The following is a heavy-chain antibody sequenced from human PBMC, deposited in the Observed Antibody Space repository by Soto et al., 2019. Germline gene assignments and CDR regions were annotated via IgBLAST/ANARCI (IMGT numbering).Heavy chain of an antibody. D-gene: IGHD1-26*01. V-gene: IGHV3-9*01. CDR3: AKGKRSPGLFDP. CDR1: GFTFDDYA. J-gene: IGHJ5*02. CDR2: ISWNSGSI. Sequence: GGSLRLSCAASGFTFDDYAMHWVRQAPGKGLEWVSGISWNSGSIGYADSVKGRFTISRDNAKNSLYLQMNSLRAEDTALYYCAKGKRSPGLFDPWGQGTLVTVSS.